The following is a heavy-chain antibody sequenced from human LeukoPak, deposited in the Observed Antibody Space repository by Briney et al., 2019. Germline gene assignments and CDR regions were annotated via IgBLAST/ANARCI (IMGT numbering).Heavy chain of an antibody. CDR1: GFTFSSYW. J-gene: IGHJ5*02. V-gene: IGHV3-7*01. D-gene: IGHD2-15*01. CDR3: ARPWGVPATRWFDP. Sequence: GGSLRLSCAASGFTFSSYWMSWVRQAPGKGLEWVANIKQDGSDKYYVDSVTGRFTISRDNAKNSLYLQMNSLRADDTAVYYCARPWGVPATRWFDPWGQGTLVTVSS. CDR2: IKQDGSDK.